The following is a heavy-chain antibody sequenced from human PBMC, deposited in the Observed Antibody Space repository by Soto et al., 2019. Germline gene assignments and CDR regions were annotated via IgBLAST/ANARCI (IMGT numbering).Heavy chain of an antibody. Sequence: QVQLVESGGGVVQPGRSLRLSCAASGFTFSSYGMHWVRQAPGKGLEWVAVIWYDGSNKYYADSVKGRVTISRDNSKNTLYLKMNSLRAEDTGVYYCARGIVGATGGPYYWGQGTLVTVSS. CDR2: IWYDGSNK. CDR1: GFTFSSYG. D-gene: IGHD1-26*01. CDR3: ARGIVGATGGPYY. V-gene: IGHV3-33*01. J-gene: IGHJ4*02.